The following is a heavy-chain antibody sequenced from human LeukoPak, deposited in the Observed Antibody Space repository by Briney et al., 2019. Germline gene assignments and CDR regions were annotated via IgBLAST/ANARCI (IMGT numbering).Heavy chain of an antibody. CDR3: ARGRVNDFWSGYYPDYYYYGMDV. D-gene: IGHD3-3*01. V-gene: IGHV1-8*01. CDR2: MNPKSGKT. Sequence: NWVRQXXXQGLEWMGXMNPKSGKTGYAQKFQGRVTMTRKTARRKDYMEVRRRRSEGEGVYYCARGRVNDFWSGYYPDYYYYGMDVWGQGTTVTVSS. J-gene: IGHJ6*02.